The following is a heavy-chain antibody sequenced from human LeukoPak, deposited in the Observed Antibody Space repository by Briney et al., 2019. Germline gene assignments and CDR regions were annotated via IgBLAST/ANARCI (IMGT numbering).Heavy chain of an antibody. Sequence: ASVKVSCKASGGTFSSYAISWVRQAPGPGLEWMGGIIPIFGTANYAQKFQGRVTITTDESTSTAYMELSSLRSEDTAVYYCARVVGYNPPEDYWGQGTLVTVSS. CDR2: IIPIFGTA. CDR3: ARVVGYNPPEDY. D-gene: IGHD5-24*01. CDR1: GGTFSSYA. V-gene: IGHV1-69*05. J-gene: IGHJ4*02.